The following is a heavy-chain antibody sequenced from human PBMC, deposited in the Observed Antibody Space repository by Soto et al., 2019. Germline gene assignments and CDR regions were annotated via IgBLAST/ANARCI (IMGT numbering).Heavy chain of an antibody. V-gene: IGHV1-69*13. Sequence: SVKVSCKAPGGTFSTYAISWVRQAPGQGLEWMGGVIPIFGTPKYAQKFQGRVTITADESTSTGYMELRSLRSEDTAVYYCARSQGGSSSLDIYYYYYYGMDVWGQGTTDTVSS. CDR2: VIPIFGTP. CDR1: GGTFSTYA. D-gene: IGHD2-15*01. J-gene: IGHJ6*02. CDR3: ARSQGGSSSLDIYYYYYYGMDV.